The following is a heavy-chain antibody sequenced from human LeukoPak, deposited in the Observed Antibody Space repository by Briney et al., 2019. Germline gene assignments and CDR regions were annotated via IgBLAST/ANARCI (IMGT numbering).Heavy chain of an antibody. J-gene: IGHJ1*01. CDR1: GFTFTSSA. CDR3: ARDVAAAIVGYFQH. CDR2: IVVGSGNT. D-gene: IGHD6-13*01. Sequence: GASVKVSCKASGFTFTSSAMQWVRQARGQRLEWIGWIVVGSGNTNYAQKLQGRVTMTTDTSTSTAYMELRSLRSDDTAVYYCARDVAAAIVGYFQHWGQGTLVTVSS. V-gene: IGHV1-58*02.